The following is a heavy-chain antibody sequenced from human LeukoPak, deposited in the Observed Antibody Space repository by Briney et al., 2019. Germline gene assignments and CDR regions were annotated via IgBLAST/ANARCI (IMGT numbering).Heavy chain of an antibody. CDR2: IYTSGST. CDR3: ARIYYSRFDP. Sequence: SQTLSHTCTVSGGSISSSIHYWGWIRQPAGKGLEWIGRIYTSGSTNYNPSLKSRVTMSVDTSKNQFSLKLNSVTAADTAVYYCARIYYSRFDPWGQGTLVTVSS. J-gene: IGHJ5*02. CDR1: GGSISSSIHY. V-gene: IGHV4-61*02. D-gene: IGHD3-10*01.